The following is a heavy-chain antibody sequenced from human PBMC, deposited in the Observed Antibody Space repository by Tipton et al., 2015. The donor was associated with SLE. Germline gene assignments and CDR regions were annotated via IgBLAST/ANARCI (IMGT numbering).Heavy chain of an antibody. Sequence: LRLSCTVSGGSISSGDYYWSWIRQPPGKGLEWIGYIYYSGNTYYNPSLKSRVTISVDTSKNQFSLKLSSVTAADTAVYYCARRRARQQLEEDAFDIWGQGTMVTVSS. J-gene: IGHJ3*02. CDR3: ARRRARQQLEEDAFDI. CDR2: IYYSGNT. V-gene: IGHV4-30-4*01. CDR1: GGSISSGDYY. D-gene: IGHD6-13*01.